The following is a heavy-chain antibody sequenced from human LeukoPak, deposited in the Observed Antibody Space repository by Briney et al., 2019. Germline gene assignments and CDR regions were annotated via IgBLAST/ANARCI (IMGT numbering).Heavy chain of an antibody. CDR1: GGTFSSYA. D-gene: IGHD2-2*01. CDR2: IIPIFGTA. Sequence: SVKVSCKASGGTFSSYAISWVRQAPGQGLEWMGGIIPIFGTANYAQKFQGRVTITADESTSTAYMELSSLRSEDTAVYYCARRRYCSSTSCSVYGGYYFDYWGQGTLVTVSS. V-gene: IGHV1-69*13. CDR3: ARRRYCSSTSCSVYGGYYFDY. J-gene: IGHJ4*02.